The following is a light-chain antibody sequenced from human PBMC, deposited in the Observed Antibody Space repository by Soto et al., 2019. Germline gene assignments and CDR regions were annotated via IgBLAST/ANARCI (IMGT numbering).Light chain of an antibody. CDR1: QSISSW. V-gene: IGKV1-5*01. Sequence: DIPMTQSPSTLSAYVGDRVTITCRASQSISSWLAWYRQKPGKAPKLLIYDASSLESGVPSRFSGSGSGTDFTLTISSLQPEDVATYYCQNYNTAPPTFGQGTRLEI. J-gene: IGKJ5*01. CDR3: QNYNTAPPT. CDR2: DAS.